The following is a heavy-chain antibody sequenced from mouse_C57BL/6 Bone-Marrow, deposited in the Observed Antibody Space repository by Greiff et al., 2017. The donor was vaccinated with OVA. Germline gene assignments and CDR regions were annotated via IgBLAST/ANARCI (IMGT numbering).Heavy chain of an antibody. V-gene: IGHV1-81*01. J-gene: IGHJ1*03. CDR2: IYPRSGNT. D-gene: IGHD1-1*01. CDR1: GYTFTSFG. Sequence: VKLQESGAELARPGASVKLSCKASGYTFTSFGISWVKQRTGQGLEWIGEIYPRSGNTYYNEKFKGKATLTADKSSSTADMELLSLTSEDSAVYFGARRVVATDFEVWGTGTTVTVSS. CDR3: ARRVVATDFEV.